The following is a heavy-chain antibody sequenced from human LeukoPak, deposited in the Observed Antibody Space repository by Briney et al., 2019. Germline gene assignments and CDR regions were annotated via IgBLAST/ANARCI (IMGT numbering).Heavy chain of an antibody. V-gene: IGHV4-59*11. Sequence: SETLSLTCIVSGGSISSHYWSWIRQAPGKGLEWIGYNYFSGTTNYNPALKSRVTISVDRSKNQFSLKLNSVTAADTAVYYCARGDYGDYGDFYYYGLDVWGQGTTVTVSS. CDR1: GGSISSHY. CDR2: NYFSGTT. CDR3: ARGDYGDYGDFYYYGLDV. J-gene: IGHJ6*02. D-gene: IGHD4-17*01.